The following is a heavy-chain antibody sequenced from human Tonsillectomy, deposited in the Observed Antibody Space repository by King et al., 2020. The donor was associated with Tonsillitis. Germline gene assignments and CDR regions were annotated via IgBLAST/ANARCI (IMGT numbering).Heavy chain of an antibody. Sequence: VHLVESGGGLVQPGGSLRLSCAASGFTFSSYWMTWVRQAPGKGLEWVANIRQDGTQKHYVDSVEGRFTISRDNAKNSLYLQMNTLRAEETAVYYCARDSNFNDGTYNYDAFDIWGQGTMVTVPS. CDR1: GFTFSSYW. V-gene: IGHV3-7*01. CDR2: IRQDGTQK. J-gene: IGHJ3*02. CDR3: ARDSNFNDGTYNYDAFDI. D-gene: IGHD3-22*01.